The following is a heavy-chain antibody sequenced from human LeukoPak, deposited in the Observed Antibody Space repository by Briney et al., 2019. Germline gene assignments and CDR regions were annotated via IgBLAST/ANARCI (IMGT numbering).Heavy chain of an antibody. D-gene: IGHD5-12*01. V-gene: IGHV3-21*01. CDR3: ARTAYSDYSLGF. J-gene: IGHJ4*02. Sequence: GGSLRLSCAASGFTFSDYNMNWVRQAPGKGLEWVSSISSRSSYIYYADSVKGRFTISRDNAKNTLYLQMNSLRAEDTAVYYCARTAYSDYSLGFWGQGTLVTVSS. CDR1: GFTFSDYN. CDR2: ISSRSSYI.